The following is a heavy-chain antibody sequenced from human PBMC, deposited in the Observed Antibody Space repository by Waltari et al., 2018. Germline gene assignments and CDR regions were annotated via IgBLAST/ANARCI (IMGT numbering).Heavy chain of an antibody. CDR2: FDPEDGEI. J-gene: IGHJ4*02. Sequence: QVHLVQSGAEVRRPGASVKVSCKVSGYTLTELSIHWVRQAPGKGLEWMGGFDPEDGEIIYAQKFQGRVTMTEDTSTDTVYMEVSSLRSEDTAVYYYASNQVDYSNYFYFDYWGQGTLVTVSS. V-gene: IGHV1-24*01. D-gene: IGHD4-4*01. CDR3: ASNQVDYSNYFYFDY. CDR1: GYTLTELS.